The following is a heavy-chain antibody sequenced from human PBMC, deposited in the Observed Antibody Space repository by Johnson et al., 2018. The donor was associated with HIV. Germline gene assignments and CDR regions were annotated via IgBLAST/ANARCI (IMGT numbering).Heavy chain of an antibody. CDR1: GFIFSDYY. J-gene: IGHJ3*02. CDR3: AKDQHGPLVPTVMRDDAFDI. D-gene: IGHD5-12*01. V-gene: IGHV3-11*04. Sequence: QVQLVESGGGLVKPGGSLRLSCVASGFIFSDYYMSWIRQAPGKGLEWVSYIWHDGRDVYYTDSVKGRFTVSRDNSKNAVYLQMNSLGAGDTAVYYCAKDQHGPLVPTVMRDDAFDIWGQGTMVTVSS. CDR2: IWHDGRDV.